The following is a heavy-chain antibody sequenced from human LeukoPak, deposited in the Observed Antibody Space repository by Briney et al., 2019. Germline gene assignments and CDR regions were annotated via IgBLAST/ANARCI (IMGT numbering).Heavy chain of an antibody. V-gene: IGHV1-2*04. D-gene: IGHD3-22*01. J-gene: IGHJ6*02. Sequence: VASVKVSCKASGYTFTGYYMHWVRQAPGQGLEWMGWINPNSGGTNYAQKFQGWVTMTRDTSISTAYMELSRLRSDDTAVYYCARDQYYDSSNYYGMDVWGQGTTVTVSS. CDR1: GYTFTGYY. CDR2: INPNSGGT. CDR3: ARDQYYDSSNYYGMDV.